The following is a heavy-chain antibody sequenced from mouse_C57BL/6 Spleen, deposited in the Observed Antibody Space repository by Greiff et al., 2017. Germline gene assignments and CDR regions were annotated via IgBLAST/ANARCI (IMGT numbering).Heavy chain of an antibody. CDR3: TRKDYSNRFAY. D-gene: IGHD2-5*01. J-gene: IGHJ3*01. V-gene: IGHV1-9*01. CDR1: GYTFTGYW. Sequence: HVQLQQSGAELMKPGASVTLSCTATGYTFTGYWIEWVKQRPGHGLEWIGEILPGSGSTNYNVKFKGKATFTADTSSNATYMQLSSLTTEDSDIDYSTRKDYSNRFAYWGQGTLVTVSA. CDR2: ILPGSGST.